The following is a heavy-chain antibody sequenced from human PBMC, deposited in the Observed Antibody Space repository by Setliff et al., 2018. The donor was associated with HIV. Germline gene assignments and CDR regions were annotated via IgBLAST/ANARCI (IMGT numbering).Heavy chain of an antibody. CDR1: GGSLSGYH. D-gene: IGHD3-22*01. J-gene: IGHJ6*03. CDR3: ARARRDSYDRGRRNHYYIDV. Sequence: SETLSLTCAVYGGSLSGYHWSWIRQPPGKGLEWIGSIHYSGNTYYSPSLKSRVTISEDTSKNQFSLKLSSVTAEDTAVYYCARARRDSYDRGRRNHYYIDVWGKGTTVTVSS. CDR2: IHYSGNT. V-gene: IGHV4-34*01.